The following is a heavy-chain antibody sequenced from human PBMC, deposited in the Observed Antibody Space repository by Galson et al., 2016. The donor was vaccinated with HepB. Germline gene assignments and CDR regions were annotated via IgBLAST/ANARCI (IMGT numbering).Heavy chain of an antibody. Sequence: CAISGDSVSSNTVAWHWIRQSPSRGLECLGRTYYRSKWYNEYEVSVKSRITVIPDTSKNQFSLQLKSVTPEDTAVYYCAREISVWGFDQWGQGTLVTVSS. V-gene: IGHV6-1*01. D-gene: IGHD5/OR15-5a*01. J-gene: IGHJ4*02. CDR1: GDSVSSNTVA. CDR3: AREISVWGFDQ. CDR2: TYYRSKWYN.